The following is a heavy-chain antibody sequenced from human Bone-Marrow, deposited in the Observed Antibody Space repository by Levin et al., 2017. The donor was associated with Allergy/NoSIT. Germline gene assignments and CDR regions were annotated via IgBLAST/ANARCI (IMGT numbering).Heavy chain of an antibody. CDR3: ARERGVAAGTGAFDF. V-gene: IGHV3-48*01. J-gene: IGHJ3*01. Sequence: ETLSLTCAASGFTFNSYSMNWVRQAPGKGLEWVSSISGSLYTIYYADSVKGRFTISSDNAKNSLYLQLNSLRVEDTAVYYCARERGVAAGTGAFDFWGQGRMVTVSS. CDR2: ISGSLYTI. D-gene: IGHD6-13*01. CDR1: GFTFNSYS.